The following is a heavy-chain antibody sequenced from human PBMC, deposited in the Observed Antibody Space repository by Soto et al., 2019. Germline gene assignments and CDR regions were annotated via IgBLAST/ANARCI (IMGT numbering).Heavy chain of an antibody. CDR3: SRGILV. Sequence: QVQLQESGPGLVKPSQTLSLTCTVSGGSMNSGGYCWNWIRQHPGEGLEWIGCISYGGNTSYTPSLKSRLTIAGDTSKNQFSLMLNSVTAADTAVYYCSRGILVWGQGTLITVSS. V-gene: IGHV4-31*03. CDR2: ISYGGNT. J-gene: IGHJ4*02. CDR1: GGSMNSGGYC. D-gene: IGHD2-15*01.